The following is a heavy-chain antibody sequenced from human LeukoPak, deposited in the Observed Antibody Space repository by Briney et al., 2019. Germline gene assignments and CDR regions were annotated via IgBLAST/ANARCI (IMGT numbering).Heavy chain of an antibody. CDR3: ASRKLGNDY. CDR1: GGSLSDHY. Sequence: SETLSLTCTVTGGSLSDHYWRWLRQSPGKGLEWIGYIYYTGSSSYNPSLRSRVTISADTSKNQYSLKLSSVTAADTAVYYCASRKLGNDYWGQGTLVTVSS. J-gene: IGHJ4*01. V-gene: IGHV4-59*11. D-gene: IGHD7-27*01. CDR2: IYYTGSS.